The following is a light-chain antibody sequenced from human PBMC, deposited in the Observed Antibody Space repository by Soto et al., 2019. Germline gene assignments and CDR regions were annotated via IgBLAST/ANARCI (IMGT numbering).Light chain of an antibody. V-gene: IGKV3-20*01. CDR1: QSVRSSY. CDR3: QQYSSPPAT. J-gene: IGKJ1*01. CDR2: GAS. Sequence: ETVLTQSPGTLSLSPGERATDSCRASQSVRSSYLAWYQQKPGQTPRLLIYGASSRATGIPDRFSGSGSGTDFTLTISRLEPEDFAVYFCQQYSSPPATFGQGTKVEIK.